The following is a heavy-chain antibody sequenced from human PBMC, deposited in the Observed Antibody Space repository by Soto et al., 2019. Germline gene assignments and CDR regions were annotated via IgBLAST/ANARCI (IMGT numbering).Heavy chain of an antibody. CDR1: GYIFSNSW. Sequence: GESLKISCKGSGYIFSNSWIGWVRQMPGKGLEWMGIIYPGDSDTTYSPSFQGQVTISADKSISTAYLQWSSLKASDTAMYYCARRDGSYYDYWGQGTLVTVSS. V-gene: IGHV5-51*01. D-gene: IGHD3-10*01. CDR3: ARRDGSYYDY. CDR2: IYPGDSDT. J-gene: IGHJ4*02.